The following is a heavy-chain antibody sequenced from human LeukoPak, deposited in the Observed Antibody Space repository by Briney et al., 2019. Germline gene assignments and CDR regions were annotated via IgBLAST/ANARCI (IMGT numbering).Heavy chain of an antibody. D-gene: IGHD3-22*01. CDR1: GFTFSDKW. V-gene: IGHV3-74*01. Sequence: GGSLRLSCAAPGFTFSDKWMHWVRQAPGMGLVWVSRISPEGSRISYADSVKGRFTISRDNAKNMLYLQMNSLRAEDTAVHYCARDFYTNDYHSRGDDFDYWGQGSLVTVSS. CDR3: ARDFYTNDYHSRGDDFDY. CDR2: ISPEGSRI. J-gene: IGHJ4*02.